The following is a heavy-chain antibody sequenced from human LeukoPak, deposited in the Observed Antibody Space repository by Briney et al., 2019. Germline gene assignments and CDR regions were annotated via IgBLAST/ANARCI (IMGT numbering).Heavy chain of an antibody. CDR1: GYTLTELS. D-gene: IGHD3-10*01. J-gene: IGHJ4*02. CDR3: ATGEYYGSGYYFDY. Sequence: ASVKVSCKVSGYTLTELSMHWVRQAPGKGLEWMGGFDPEDGETIYAQKFQGRVTMTEDTSTDTAYMELSSLRSEDTAVYYCATGEYYGSGYYFDYWGQGTLVTVSS. CDR2: FDPEDGET. V-gene: IGHV1-24*01.